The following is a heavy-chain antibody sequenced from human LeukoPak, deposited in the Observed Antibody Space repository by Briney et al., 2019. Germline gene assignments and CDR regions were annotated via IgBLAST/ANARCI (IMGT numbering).Heavy chain of an antibody. V-gene: IGHV3-9*01. CDR2: ITWNSGSI. Sequence: GRSLRLSCAASGFTFDDYAIHWVRQAPGKGLEWVSAITWNSGSIGYADSVKGRFTISRDNAKNSLYLQMNSLRAEDTALYYCTRHKSSSWAHWYFDLWGRGTLVTVSS. CDR1: GFTFDDYA. D-gene: IGHD6-13*01. J-gene: IGHJ2*01. CDR3: TRHKSSSWAHWYFDL.